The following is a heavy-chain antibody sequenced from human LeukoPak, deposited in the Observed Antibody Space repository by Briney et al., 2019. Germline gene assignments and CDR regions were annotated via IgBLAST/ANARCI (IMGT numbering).Heavy chain of an antibody. D-gene: IGHD3-22*01. CDR3: AKGNYYDSSGYPTDDAFDI. J-gene: IGHJ3*02. CDR1: GFTFSSYA. CDR2: ISYDGSNK. V-gene: IGHV3-30*04. Sequence: PGGSLRLSCAASGFTFSSYAMHWVRQAPGKGLEWVAVISYDGSNKYYADPVKGRFTISRDNSKNTLYLQMNSLRAEDTAVYYCAKGNYYDSSGYPTDDAFDIWGQGTMVTVSS.